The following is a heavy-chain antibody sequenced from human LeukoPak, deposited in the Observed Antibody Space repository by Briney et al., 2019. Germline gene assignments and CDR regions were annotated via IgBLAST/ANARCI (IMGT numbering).Heavy chain of an antibody. CDR1: GFTFSSYG. CDR2: IRYDGSNK. J-gene: IGHJ5*02. D-gene: IGHD3-10*01. CDR3: AKDLVWFGEPTNWFDP. V-gene: IGHV3-30*02. Sequence: PGGSLRLSCAASGFTFSSYGTHWVRQAPGKGLEWVAFIRYDGSNKYYADSVKGRFTISRDNSKNTLYLQMNSLRAEDTAVYYCAKDLVWFGEPTNWFDPWGQGTLVTVSS.